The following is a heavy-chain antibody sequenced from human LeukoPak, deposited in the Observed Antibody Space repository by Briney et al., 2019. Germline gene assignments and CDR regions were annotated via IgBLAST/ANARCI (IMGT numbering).Heavy chain of an antibody. CDR2: IYYSGST. Sequence: PSETLSLTCTVSGGSISSHYWSWIRQPPGKGLEWIGYIYYSGSTNYNPSLKSRATISVDTSKNQFSLKLSSVTVADTAVYYCARESNWFDPWGQGTLVTVSS. CDR1: GGSISSHY. V-gene: IGHV4-59*11. J-gene: IGHJ5*02. CDR3: ARESNWFDP.